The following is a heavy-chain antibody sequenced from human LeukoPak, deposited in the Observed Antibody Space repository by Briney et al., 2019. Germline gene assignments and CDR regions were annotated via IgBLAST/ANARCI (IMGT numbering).Heavy chain of an antibody. CDR1: GGTFSSYA. D-gene: IGHD3-16*01. J-gene: IGHJ4*02. CDR3: ARDDGGGAPGY. Sequence: SVKVSCKASGGTFSSYAISWVRQAPGQGLEWMGRIIPILGIANYAQKFQGRVTITADKSTSTAYMELSSLRSEDTAVYYCARDDGGGAPGYWGQGTLVTVSS. V-gene: IGHV1-69*04. CDR2: IIPILGIA.